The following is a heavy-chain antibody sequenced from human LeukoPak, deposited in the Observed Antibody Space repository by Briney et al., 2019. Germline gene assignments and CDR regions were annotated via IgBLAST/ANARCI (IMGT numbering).Heavy chain of an antibody. CDR1: GGSISSYY. D-gene: IGHD4-23*01. J-gene: IGHJ4*02. V-gene: IGHV4-59*08. CDR2: IYNSGST. Sequence: SETLSLTCTVSGGSISSYYWTWIRQSPGKGLGWIGYIYNSGSTNYNPSLKSRVTISVDTSKNQFSLKLSSVTAADTAVYYCARGYGGNSGIGFDYWGQGTLVTVSS. CDR3: ARGYGGNSGIGFDY.